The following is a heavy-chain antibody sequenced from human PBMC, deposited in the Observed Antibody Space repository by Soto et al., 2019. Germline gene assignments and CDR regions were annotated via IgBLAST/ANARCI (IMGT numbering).Heavy chain of an antibody. CDR3: ARGLKVTYYYYGMDV. J-gene: IGHJ6*02. Sequence: GGSLRLSCAASGFTFSSYAMSWVRQAPGKGLVWVSRISSSGGSTSYADSVKGRFTISRDNAKNTLYLQMNSLRAEDTAVYYCARGLKVTYYYYGMDVWGQGTTVTVSS. V-gene: IGHV3-74*01. CDR2: ISSSGGST. CDR1: GFTFSSYA. D-gene: IGHD3-16*01.